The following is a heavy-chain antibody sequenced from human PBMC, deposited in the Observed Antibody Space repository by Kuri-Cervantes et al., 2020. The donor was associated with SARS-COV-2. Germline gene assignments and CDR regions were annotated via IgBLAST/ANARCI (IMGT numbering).Heavy chain of an antibody. CDR2: IYYSGST. J-gene: IGHJ6*03. V-gene: IGHV4-59*01. CDR1: GGSISSYY. CDR3: AILGGYCSSTSCPNTQKDTEYYYMDV. Sequence: SETLSLTCTVFGGSISSYYWSWIRQPPGKGLEWIGYIYYSGSTNYNPSLKSRVTLSVDTSKNQFSLKLSSVTAADTAVYYCAILGGYCSSTSCPNTQKDTEYYYMDVWGKGTTVTVSS. D-gene: IGHD2-2*01.